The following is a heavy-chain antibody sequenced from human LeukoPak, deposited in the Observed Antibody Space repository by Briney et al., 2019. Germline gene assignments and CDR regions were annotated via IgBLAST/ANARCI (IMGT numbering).Heavy chain of an antibody. J-gene: IGHJ5*02. CDR3: ARDRHYDSSGYYP. V-gene: IGHV1-69*04. Sequence: SVKVSCKASGGTFSSYAISWVRQAPGQGLEWMGRIIPILGIANYAQKLQGRVTMTTDTSTSTAYMELRSLRSDDTAVYYCARDRHYDSSGYYPWGQGTLVTVSS. CDR2: IIPILGIA. D-gene: IGHD3-22*01. CDR1: GGTFSSYA.